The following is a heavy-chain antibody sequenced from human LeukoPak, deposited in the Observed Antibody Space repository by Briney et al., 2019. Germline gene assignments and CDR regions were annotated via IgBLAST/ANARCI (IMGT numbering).Heavy chain of an antibody. V-gene: IGHV3-30*04. CDR1: GFTFSSYA. CDR3: ATSISVAENAFDI. J-gene: IGHJ3*02. Sequence: GGSLRLSCAASGFTFSSYAMDWVRQAPGKGLAWVASISYDGTNKYYADSVKGRFTTSRDDSKNTLYPQMNSLRTEDTAVYYCATSISVAENAFDIWGQGTMVTVSS. D-gene: IGHD6-19*01. CDR2: ISYDGTNK.